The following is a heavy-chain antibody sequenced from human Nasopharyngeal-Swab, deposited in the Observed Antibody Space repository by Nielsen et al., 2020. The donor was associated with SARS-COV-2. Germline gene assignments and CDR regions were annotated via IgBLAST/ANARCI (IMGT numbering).Heavy chain of an antibody. CDR2: ISSSSSYI. CDR1: GFTFSSYS. CDR3: ARGSVAGGL. V-gene: IGHV3-21*01. J-gene: IGHJ4*02. D-gene: IGHD6-19*01. Sequence: GEALKISCAASGFTFSSYSMNWVRQAPGKGLEWVSSISSSSSYIYYADSVKGRFTISRDNAKNSLYLQMNSPRAEDTAVYYCARGSVAGGLWGQGTLVTVSS.